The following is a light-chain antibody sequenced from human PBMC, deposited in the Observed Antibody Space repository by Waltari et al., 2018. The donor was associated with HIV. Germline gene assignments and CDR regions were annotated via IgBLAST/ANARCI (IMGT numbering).Light chain of an antibody. Sequence: QSVLTQPPSVSAAPGQKVTISCSGTTSTIRTNYVSWYQQLPGTAPKLLIYDNNKRPSRIPDRFSGSKSGTSATLGITGLQTGDEADYYCGTWDSSLSAGVFGGETKLTVL. CDR2: DNN. V-gene: IGLV1-51*01. CDR1: TSTIRTNY. J-gene: IGLJ3*02. CDR3: GTWDSSLSAGV.